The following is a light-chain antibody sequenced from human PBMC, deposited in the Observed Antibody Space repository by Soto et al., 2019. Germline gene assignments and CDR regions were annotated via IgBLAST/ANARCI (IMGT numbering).Light chain of an antibody. V-gene: IGLV1-40*01. CDR1: SSNIGAPYD. CDR3: QSYDSSLSGFVV. CDR2: GNN. Sequence: QSVLTQPPSVSGAPGQRVTISCNGGSSNIGAPYDVHWYQQLPGTAPKLLIYGNNNRPSGVPDRFSGSKSGTSASLAITGLQAEDEADYYCQSYDSSLSGFVVFGGGTKLTVL. J-gene: IGLJ2*01.